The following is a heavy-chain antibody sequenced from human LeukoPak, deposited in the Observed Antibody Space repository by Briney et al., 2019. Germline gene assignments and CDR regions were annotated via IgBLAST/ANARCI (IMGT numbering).Heavy chain of an antibody. V-gene: IGHV3-23*01. CDR3: AKALEDYYDSSGYLDY. D-gene: IGHD3-22*01. CDR2: ISGSGGST. J-gene: IGHJ4*02. Sequence: GGSLRLSCAASGFTFSSYAMSWVRQAPGKGLEWVSAISGSGGSTYYADSVKGRFTISRDNSKNTLCLQMNSLRAEDTAVYYCAKALEDYYDSSGYLDYWGQGTLVTVSS. CDR1: GFTFSSYA.